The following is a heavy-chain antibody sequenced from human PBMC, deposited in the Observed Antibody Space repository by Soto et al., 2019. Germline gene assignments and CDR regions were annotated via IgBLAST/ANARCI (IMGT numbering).Heavy chain of an antibody. CDR3: ARDRNDSSGFDY. J-gene: IGHJ4*02. CDR1: GGSISSGGYS. D-gene: IGHD3-22*01. V-gene: IGHV4-30-2*01. Sequence: CAVSGGSISSGGYSWSWIRQPPGKGLEWIGYIYHSGSTYYNPSLKSRVTISVDRSKNQFSLKLSSVTAADTAVYYCARDRNDSSGFDYWGQGTLVTVSS. CDR2: IYHSGST.